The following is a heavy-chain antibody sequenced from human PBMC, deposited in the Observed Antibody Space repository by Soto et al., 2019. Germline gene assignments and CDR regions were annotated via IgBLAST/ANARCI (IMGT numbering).Heavy chain of an antibody. D-gene: IGHD2-15*01. Sequence: ASVKVSCKSSGYTFTSYPMYCVRQAPGQRLEWMGWINAGNGYTKYSQKFQGRVTITRDTSASTAYMELSSLRSEDTAVYYCGSPIRYCSGGSCYLHAFDMWGQGTMVTVSS. CDR2: INAGNGYT. CDR3: GSPIRYCSGGSCYLHAFDM. CDR1: GYTFTSYP. J-gene: IGHJ3*02. V-gene: IGHV1-3*01.